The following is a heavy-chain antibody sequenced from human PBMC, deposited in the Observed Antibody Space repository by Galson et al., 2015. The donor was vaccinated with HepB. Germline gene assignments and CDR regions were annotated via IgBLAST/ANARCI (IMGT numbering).Heavy chain of an antibody. J-gene: IGHJ4*02. D-gene: IGHD1-1*01. CDR3: AKRLAGTTASLDY. CDR2: MGGSGGGT. CDR1: GFTFSLYA. Sequence: SLRLSCAASGFTFSLYAMTWVRQAPGKGLEWVSLMGGSGGGTHYADSVKGRFTISGDNSKNTLFLQMNSLRAEDTAVYYCAKRLAGTTASLDYWGQGTLVTVSS. V-gene: IGHV3-23*01.